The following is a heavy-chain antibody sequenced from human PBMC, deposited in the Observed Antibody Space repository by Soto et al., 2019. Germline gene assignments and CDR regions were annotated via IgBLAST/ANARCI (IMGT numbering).Heavy chain of an antibody. V-gene: IGHV4-31*03. CDR2: IYYSWNT. J-gene: IGHJ5*02. D-gene: IGHD3-10*01. Sequence: SETLSLTCTVSGGSISSGGYYWSWIRQHPGKGLEWIGYIYYSWNTYYDPSLKSRLTISVDTSKNQFSLKLSAVTAADTAVYYCARGNYGSGSYSYNWFDPWGQGTPVTVSS. CDR1: GGSISSGGYY. CDR3: ARGNYGSGSYSYNWFDP.